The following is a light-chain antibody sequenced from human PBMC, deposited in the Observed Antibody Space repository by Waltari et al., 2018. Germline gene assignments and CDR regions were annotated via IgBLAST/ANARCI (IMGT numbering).Light chain of an antibody. CDR1: NIGDKN. J-gene: IGLJ1*01. V-gene: IGLV3-21*04. CDR3: QVWDNSNDQYV. CDR2: DDT. Sequence: SYVLTQAPSLSVAPGNTASITCGANNIGDKNVNGYQQRPGLAPTLVIYDDTDRPPGIPERFSASNSRNTATLTISSVEAGDEADYYCQVWDNSNDQYVFGPGTKVSVL.